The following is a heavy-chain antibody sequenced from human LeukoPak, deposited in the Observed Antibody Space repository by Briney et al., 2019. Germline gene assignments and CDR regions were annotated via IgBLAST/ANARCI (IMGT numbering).Heavy chain of an antibody. Sequence: GGSLRLSCAASGFTFSSYSMNWVRQTPGKGLEWVSGISGSGDSTYYADSVKGRFTISRDNSKNTLYLQMNSLRAEDTAVYYCAKGLTGDPYYYYYMDVWGKGTTVTVSS. CDR1: GFTFSSYS. V-gene: IGHV3-23*01. CDR3: AKGLTGDPYYYYYMDV. D-gene: IGHD7-27*01. CDR2: ISGSGDST. J-gene: IGHJ6*03.